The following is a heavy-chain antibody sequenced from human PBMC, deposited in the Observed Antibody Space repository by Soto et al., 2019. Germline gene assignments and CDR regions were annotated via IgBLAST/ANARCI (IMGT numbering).Heavy chain of an antibody. CDR1: GFSLTTSGVG. CDR3: AHRVLRTVFGLVTTTAIYFDF. D-gene: IGHD3-3*01. J-gene: IGHJ4*02. V-gene: IGHV2-5*02. Sequence: QITLNESGPPVVRLTETLTLTCRFSGFSLTTSGVGVGWIRQSPRKAPEWLALIYWDDDKRYSASLKSRLTITKDTSKNQVVLTVSDLDPTDTATYYCAHRVLRTVFGLVTTTAIYFDFWGQGTPVAVSS. CDR2: IYWDDDK.